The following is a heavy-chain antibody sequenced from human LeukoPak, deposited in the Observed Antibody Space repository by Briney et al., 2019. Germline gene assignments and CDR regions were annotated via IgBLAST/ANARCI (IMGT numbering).Heavy chain of an antibody. V-gene: IGHV1-2*02. CDR3: ARVLGSRVDP. Sequence: ASVKFSCKTSGYTFTASYMHWVRQAPGQGLEWMGWINPNSGETNYAPKFQGRVTMTRDTSISTAYLEVTRLTSDDTAMYFCARVLGSRVDPWGQGTLVTVSS. CDR2: INPNSGET. CDR1: GYTFTASY. J-gene: IGHJ5*02.